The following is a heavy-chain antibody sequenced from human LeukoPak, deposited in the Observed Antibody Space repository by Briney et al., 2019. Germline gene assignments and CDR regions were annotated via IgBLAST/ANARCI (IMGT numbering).Heavy chain of an antibody. V-gene: IGHV4-59*02. J-gene: IGHJ4*02. Sequence: SETLSLTCTVSGGSVSGHYWSWIRQPPGKGLEWLGHIHYSGSTNYKTLLKGRVTTSVDTSKNHFSLNLSSVTAADTAVYYCARDIRVVGATLYFDFWGQGTLVTVSS. CDR3: ARDIRVVGATLYFDF. CDR2: IHYSGST. CDR1: GGSVSGHY. D-gene: IGHD1-26*01.